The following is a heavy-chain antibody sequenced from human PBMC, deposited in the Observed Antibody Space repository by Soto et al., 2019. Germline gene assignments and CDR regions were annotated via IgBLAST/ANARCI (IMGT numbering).Heavy chain of an antibody. CDR2: IYYSGST. Sequence: PSETLSLTCTVSGASISSYDWSWIRLPPGKGLEWIGYIYYSGSTNYNPSLKSRVTISVDTSKNQFSLKVSSVTATDTAVYYCARLSRTSGNWALDYWGQGTLVT. CDR3: ARLSRTSGNWALDY. CDR1: GASISSYD. D-gene: IGHD7-27*01. J-gene: IGHJ4*02. V-gene: IGHV4-59*01.